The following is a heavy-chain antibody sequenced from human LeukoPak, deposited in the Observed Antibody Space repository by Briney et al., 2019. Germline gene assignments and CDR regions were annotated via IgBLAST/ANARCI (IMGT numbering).Heavy chain of an antibody. D-gene: IGHD3-10*01. CDR2: IYTSGST. Sequence: SETLSLTCTVSGGSISSYYWSWIRQPAGKGLEWIGRIYTSGSTNYNPSLKSRVTISVDTSKNQFSLKLSSVTAADTAVYYCARGPLWFGELPFDPWGQGTLVTVSS. CDR3: ARGPLWFGELPFDP. J-gene: IGHJ5*02. V-gene: IGHV4-4*07. CDR1: GGSISSYY.